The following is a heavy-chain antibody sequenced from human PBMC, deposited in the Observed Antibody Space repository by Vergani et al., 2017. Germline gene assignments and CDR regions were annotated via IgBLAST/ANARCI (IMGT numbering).Heavy chain of an antibody. Sequence: QLQLQESGPGLVKPSETLSLTCTVSGGSISSSSYYWGWIRQPPGKGVEWIGSIYYSGSTYYNPSLKSRVTISVDTSKNQFSLKLSSVTAADTAVYYCAREYRYSGSYGLAFDYWGQGTLVTVSS. V-gene: IGHV4-39*02. CDR3: AREYRYSGSYGLAFDY. D-gene: IGHD1-26*01. CDR2: IYYSGST. CDR1: GGSISSSSYY. J-gene: IGHJ4*02.